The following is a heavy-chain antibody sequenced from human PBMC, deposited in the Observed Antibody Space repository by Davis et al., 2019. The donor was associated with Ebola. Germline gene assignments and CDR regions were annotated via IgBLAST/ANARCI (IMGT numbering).Heavy chain of an antibody. D-gene: IGHD2-15*01. V-gene: IGHV3-7*01. CDR2: IKKDESEK. J-gene: IGHJ6*04. CDR1: GFTFSNFW. CDR3: ARVVVLATRGNGMDV. Sequence: GGSLRLSCAASGFTFSNFWMSWVRQAPGKGLEWVANIKKDESEKYYADSVKGRFTISRDNAKNSLFLQMNSLRVEDTAVYYCARVVVLATRGNGMDVWGKGTSVTVSS.